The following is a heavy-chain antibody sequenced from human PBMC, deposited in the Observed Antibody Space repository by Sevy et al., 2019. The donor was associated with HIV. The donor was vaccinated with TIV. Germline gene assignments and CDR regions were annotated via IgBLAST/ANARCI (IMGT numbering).Heavy chain of an antibody. J-gene: IGHJ4*02. Sequence: GGSLRLSCAASGFTFSSYAMSWVRQAPGKGLEWVSAMSGGGGSTYYADSVKGRFTISRDNSKNTLYLQMNSLRAEDTAVYYCAKAIVVVTAGYYFDYWGQGTLVTVSS. V-gene: IGHV3-23*01. CDR1: GFTFSSYA. D-gene: IGHD2-21*02. CDR3: AKAIVVVTAGYYFDY. CDR2: MSGGGGST.